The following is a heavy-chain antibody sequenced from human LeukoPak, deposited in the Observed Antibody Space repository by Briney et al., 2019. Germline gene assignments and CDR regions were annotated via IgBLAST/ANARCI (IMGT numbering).Heavy chain of an antibody. Sequence: GGSLRLSCAASGFTFSSNAMHWVRQTPGKGLEWVAKIKADGGEKDHVASVKGRFTISRDNAKNSLYLQMNSLRVEDTAVYYCARGGAARPDFWGQGTLVTVSS. CDR3: ARGGAARPDF. J-gene: IGHJ4*02. D-gene: IGHD6-6*01. CDR2: IKADGGEK. V-gene: IGHV3-7*01. CDR1: GFTFSSNA.